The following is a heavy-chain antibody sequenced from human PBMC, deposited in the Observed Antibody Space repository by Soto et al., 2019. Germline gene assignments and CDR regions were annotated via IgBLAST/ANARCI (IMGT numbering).Heavy chain of an antibody. CDR1: GYTFTSYG. D-gene: IGHD2-2*01. J-gene: IGHJ5*02. CDR3: ARQYCSSTSCSWFDP. Sequence: ASVKVSCKASGYTFTSYGISWVRQAPGQGLEWMGWISAYNGNTNYAQKLQGRVTMTTDTSTSTAYMELRGLRSDDTAVYYCARQYCSSTSCSWFDPWGQGTLVTVSS. CDR2: ISAYNGNT. V-gene: IGHV1-18*04.